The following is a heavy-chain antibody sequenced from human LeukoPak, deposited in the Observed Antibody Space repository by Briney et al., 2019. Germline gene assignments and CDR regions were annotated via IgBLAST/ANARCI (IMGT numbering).Heavy chain of an antibody. CDR2: ISYDGSNK. D-gene: IGHD3-10*01. CDR1: GFTFSSYG. V-gene: IGHV3-30*18. CDR3: AKWGSGSYDY. J-gene: IGHJ4*02. Sequence: GGSLRLSCAASGFTFSSYGMHWVRQAPGKGLEWVAAISYDGSNKYYADSVKGRFTISRDNSKNTLYLQMNSLRAEDTAVYYCAKWGSGSYDYWGQGTLVTVSS.